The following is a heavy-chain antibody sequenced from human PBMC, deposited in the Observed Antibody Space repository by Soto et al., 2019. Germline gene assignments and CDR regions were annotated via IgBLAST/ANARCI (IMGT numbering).Heavy chain of an antibody. CDR1: GGTFSSYA. V-gene: IGHV1-69*13. J-gene: IGHJ4*02. Sequence: ASVKVSCKASGGTFSSYAISWVRQAPGQGLEWMGGIIPIFGTANYAQKFQGRVTITADESTSTAYMELSSLRSEDTAVYYCARDRYYYDSSGYSSRTYFDYWGQGTLVTVSS. CDR3: ARDRYYYDSSGYSSRTYFDY. D-gene: IGHD3-22*01. CDR2: IIPIFGTA.